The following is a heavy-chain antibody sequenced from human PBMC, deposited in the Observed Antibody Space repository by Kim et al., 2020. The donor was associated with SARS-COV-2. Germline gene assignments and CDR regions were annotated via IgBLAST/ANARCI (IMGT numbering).Heavy chain of an antibody. D-gene: IGHD4-17*01. J-gene: IGHJ4*02. CDR3: ATYGDYHGGFDY. Sequence: YYNPSLKSRVTISVDTSKNQFSLKLSSVTAADTAVYYCATYGDYHGGFDYWGQGTLVTVSS. V-gene: IGHV4-31*02.